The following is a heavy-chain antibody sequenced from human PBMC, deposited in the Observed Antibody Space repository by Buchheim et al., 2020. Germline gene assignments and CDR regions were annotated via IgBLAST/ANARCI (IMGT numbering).Heavy chain of an antibody. CDR1: GFTFSSYA. D-gene: IGHD2-15*01. CDR3: ARAVVAATGNWFDP. J-gene: IGHJ5*02. Sequence: QVQLVESGGGVVQPGRSLRLSCAASGFTFSSYAMHWVRQAPGKGLEWVAVISYDGSNKYYADSVKGRFTISRDNSKNTLYLQMNSLRAKDTAVYYCARAVVAATGNWFDPWGQGTL. CDR2: ISYDGSNK. V-gene: IGHV3-30*04.